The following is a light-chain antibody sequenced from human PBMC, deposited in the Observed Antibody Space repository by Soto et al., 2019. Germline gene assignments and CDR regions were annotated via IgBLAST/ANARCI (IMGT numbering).Light chain of an antibody. CDR2: DNN. Sequence: QSVLTQPPSVSADPGQKVTISCSGSNSNIGNNYVSWYQQLPGTAPKLLIYDNNKRPSGIPDRFSGSKSGASATLGITGLQTGDEADYYCGTWDSSLSAVVFGGGTKLTVL. J-gene: IGLJ2*01. CDR1: NSNIGNNY. V-gene: IGLV1-51*01. CDR3: GTWDSSLSAVV.